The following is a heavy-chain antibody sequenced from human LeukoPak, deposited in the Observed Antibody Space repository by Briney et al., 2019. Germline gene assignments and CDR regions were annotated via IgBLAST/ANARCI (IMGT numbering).Heavy chain of an antibody. CDR3: ARVYCGADCYLTSN. V-gene: IGHV4-38-2*02. J-gene: IGHJ4*02. CDR2: MYHSGST. Sequence: SETLSLTCTVSGYSISSDCYWGWIRQPPGKGLEWIGHMYHSGSTYYNPSLKSRVTISVDTSKNQFSLKLSSVTAADTAVYYCARVYCGADCYLTSNWGQGTLVTVSS. D-gene: IGHD2-21*02. CDR1: GYSISSDCY.